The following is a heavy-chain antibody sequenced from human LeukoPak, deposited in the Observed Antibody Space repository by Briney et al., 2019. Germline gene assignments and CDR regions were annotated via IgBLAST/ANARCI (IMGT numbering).Heavy chain of an antibody. J-gene: IGHJ4*02. CDR2: IDPSDSYT. V-gene: IGHV5-10-1*01. CDR3: ARLGTLAVDY. CDR1: GYSFTSNW. Sequence: GESLKISCKGSGYSFTSNWIGWVRQMPGKGLEWMGRIDPSDSYTNYSPSFQGHVTISADKSISTAYLQWSSLKASDTAMFYCARLGTLAVDYWGQGTLVTVSS.